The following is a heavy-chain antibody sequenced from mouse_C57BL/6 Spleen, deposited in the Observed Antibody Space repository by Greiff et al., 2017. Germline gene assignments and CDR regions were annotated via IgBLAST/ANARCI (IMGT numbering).Heavy chain of an antibody. V-gene: IGHV3-6*01. D-gene: IGHD1-1*01. J-gene: IGHJ4*01. Sequence: DVQLQESGPGLVKPSQSLSLTCSVTGYSITSGYYWNWIRQFPGNKLEWMGYISYDGSNNYNPSHKNRISITRDTSKNQFFLELNSVTTEETATYYCASDCITAVVAKGYAVDYWGQGTSVTVSS. CDR2: ISYDGSN. CDR3: ASDCITAVVAKGYAVDY. CDR1: GYSITSGYY.